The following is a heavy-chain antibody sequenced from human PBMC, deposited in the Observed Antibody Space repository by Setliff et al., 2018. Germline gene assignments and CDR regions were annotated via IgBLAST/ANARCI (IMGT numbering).Heavy chain of an antibody. CDR1: SGSISNYY. CDR2: VYTSGST. CDR3: ARSLGSGSYYNSRPFYSDY. D-gene: IGHD3-10*01. J-gene: IGHJ4*02. Sequence: SETLSLTCSVASGSISNYYWSWIRQSPGKGLEWVGYVYTSGSTNYNPSLKSGVTISLDRSKNQFSLKLTSVTAADTAVYFCARSLGSGSYYNSRPFYSDYWGQGTLVTVSS. V-gene: IGHV4-4*08.